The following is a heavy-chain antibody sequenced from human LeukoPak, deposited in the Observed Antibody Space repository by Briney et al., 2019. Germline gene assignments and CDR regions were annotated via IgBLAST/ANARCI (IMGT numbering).Heavy chain of an antibody. CDR1: GFTFSDYY. CDR3: AKSNGYGLVDI. Sequence: PGGSLRLSCAASGFTFSDYYMSWIRQAPGKGLEWIGRIYTGGSTNYNPSLKSRVTMSLDTPKNQFSLKLNSVTAADTAVYYCAKSNGYGLVDIWGQGTMVTVSS. CDR2: IYTGGST. V-gene: IGHV4-4*07. D-gene: IGHD3-10*01. J-gene: IGHJ3*02.